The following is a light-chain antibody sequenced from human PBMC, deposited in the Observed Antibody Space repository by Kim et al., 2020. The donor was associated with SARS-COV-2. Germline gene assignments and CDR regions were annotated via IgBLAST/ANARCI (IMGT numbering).Light chain of an antibody. CDR2: EEY. V-gene: IGKV3-11*01. J-gene: IGKJ4*01. Sequence: PGPRATHSGKASQWISRHLAWYQQRPGQSPRLLSYEEYNRATGCPVMFCGSGSGTDFTLIISGLEPEDFAVYYRQQCNKWPAKVTFGGRTKV. CDR1: QWISRH. CDR3: QQCNKWPAKVT.